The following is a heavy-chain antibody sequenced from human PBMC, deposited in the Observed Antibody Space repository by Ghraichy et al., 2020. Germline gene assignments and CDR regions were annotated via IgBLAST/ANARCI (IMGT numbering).Heavy chain of an antibody. J-gene: IGHJ5*02. CDR1: GFTVSSNY. CDR2: IYSGGST. V-gene: IGHV3-66*01. Sequence: GGSLRLSCAASGFTVSSNYMSWVRQAPGKGLEWVSVIYSGGSTYYADSVKGRFTISRDNSKNTLYLQMNSLRAEDTAVYYCARGTYDILTGYRGWFDPWGQGTLVTVSS. CDR3: ARGTYDILTGYRGWFDP. D-gene: IGHD3-9*01.